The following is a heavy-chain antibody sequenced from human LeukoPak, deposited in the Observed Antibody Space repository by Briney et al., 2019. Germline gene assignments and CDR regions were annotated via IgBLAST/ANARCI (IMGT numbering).Heavy chain of an antibody. Sequence: TGGSLRLSCAASGFTFSSYGMHWVRQAPGKGLELVAFIRYDGSNKYYADSVKGRFTISRDNSKNTLYLQMNSLRAEDTAVYYCAKDPYRIAVAGTGPDYWGQGTLVTVSS. J-gene: IGHJ4*02. D-gene: IGHD6-19*01. CDR1: GFTFSSYG. CDR2: IRYDGSNK. V-gene: IGHV3-30*02. CDR3: AKDPYRIAVAGTGPDY.